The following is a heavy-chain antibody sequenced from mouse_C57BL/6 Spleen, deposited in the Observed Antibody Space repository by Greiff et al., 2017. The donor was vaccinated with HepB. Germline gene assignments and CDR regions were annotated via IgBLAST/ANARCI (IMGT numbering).Heavy chain of an antibody. CDR2: ISNGGGST. J-gene: IGHJ2*01. D-gene: IGHD1-1*01. V-gene: IGHV5-12*01. Sequence: EVKLEESGGGLVQPGGSLKLSCAASGFTFSDYYMYWVRQTPEKRLEWVAYISNGGGSTYYPDTVKGRFTISRDNAKNTLYLQMSRLKSEDTAMYYCARQGDYYGSSPYYFDYWGQGTTLTVSS. CDR1: GFTFSDYY. CDR3: ARQGDYYGSSPYYFDY.